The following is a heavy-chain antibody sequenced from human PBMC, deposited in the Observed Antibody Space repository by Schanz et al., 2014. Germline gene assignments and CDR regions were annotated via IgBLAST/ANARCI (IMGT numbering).Heavy chain of an antibody. CDR2: ISGSGGST. Sequence: EVQLLESGGGLVQPGGSLRLSCAASGFTFSSYAMSWVRQAPGKGLEWVSGISGSGGSTYYADSVKGRFIISRDNSKNTLYLQVNSLRAEDTAVYYCAKHVRSLTGNDYWGQGTLVTVSS. CDR1: GFTFSSYA. CDR3: AKHVRSLTGNDY. D-gene: IGHD3-9*01. J-gene: IGHJ4*02. V-gene: IGHV3-23*01.